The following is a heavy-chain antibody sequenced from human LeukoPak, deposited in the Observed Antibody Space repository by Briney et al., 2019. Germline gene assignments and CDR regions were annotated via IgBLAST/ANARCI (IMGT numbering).Heavy chain of an antibody. D-gene: IGHD3-10*01. J-gene: IGHJ3*02. CDR1: GYRFTSYW. Sequence: GESLKISCKGSGYRFTSYWIGWVRQMPGKGLEWMGIIYPGDSDTRYSPSFQGQVTITADKSISTAYLQWSSLKASDTAIYYCARHAVYYGSGNRAFDIWGQGTMVTVSS. V-gene: IGHV5-51*01. CDR2: IYPGDSDT. CDR3: ARHAVYYGSGNRAFDI.